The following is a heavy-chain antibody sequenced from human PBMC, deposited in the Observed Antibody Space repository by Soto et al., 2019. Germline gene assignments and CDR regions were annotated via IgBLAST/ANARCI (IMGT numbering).Heavy chain of an antibody. D-gene: IGHD1-26*01. Sequence: QVQLQQWGAGLLKPSETLSLTCAVYGGSFSGYDWSWIRQSPGKGLEWVGEINHSGSTNYNPSLKSRVTMSVDTSKHQFSLKLSSVTAADTAVYYCARGVVGATTAGLFDYWGQGTLVTVSS. CDR1: GGSFSGYD. CDR2: INHSGST. J-gene: IGHJ4*02. V-gene: IGHV4-34*01. CDR3: ARGVVGATTAGLFDY.